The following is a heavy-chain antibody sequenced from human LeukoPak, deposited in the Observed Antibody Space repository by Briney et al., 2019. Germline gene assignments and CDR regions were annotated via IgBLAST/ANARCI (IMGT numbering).Heavy chain of an antibody. CDR2: FYHGRGS. J-gene: IGHJ4*02. D-gene: IGHD5-12*01. CDR3: AKYQVGTMEDH. Sequence: SETLSLTCTVSGGSLSNTAYYWGWIRQPPGRGLEWIGSFYHGRGSDYNPSLKSRVSISVDTSKNQFYLRLTSVTAADTAVYYCAKYQVGTMEDHWGQGTLVTVSS. CDR1: GGSLSNTAYY. V-gene: IGHV4-39*07.